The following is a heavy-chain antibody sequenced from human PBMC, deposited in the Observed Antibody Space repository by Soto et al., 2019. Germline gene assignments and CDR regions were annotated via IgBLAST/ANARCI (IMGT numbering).Heavy chain of an antibody. CDR1: GFTFSSYS. D-gene: IGHD4-17*01. CDR3: ARDPTLDYGSYFDY. V-gene: IGHV3-21*01. Sequence: GGSLRLSCAASGFTFSSYSMNWVRQAPGKGLEWVSSISSSSSYIYYADSVKGRFTISRDNAKNSLYLQMNSLRAEDTAVYYCARDPTLDYGSYFDYWGQGTLVTVSS. CDR2: ISSSSSYI. J-gene: IGHJ4*02.